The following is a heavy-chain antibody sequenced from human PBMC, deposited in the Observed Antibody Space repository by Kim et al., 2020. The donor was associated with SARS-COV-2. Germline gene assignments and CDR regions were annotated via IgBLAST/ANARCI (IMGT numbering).Heavy chain of an antibody. CDR3: ARVRVTKPYDSSGYYIRWVGMDV. Sequence: SETLSLTCAVYGGSFSGYYWSWIRQPPGKGLEWIGEINHSGSTNYNPSLKSRVTISVDTSKNQFSLKLSSVTAADTAVYYCARVRVTKPYDSSGYYIRWVGMDVWGQGTTVTVSS. J-gene: IGHJ6*02. CDR1: GGSFSGYY. CDR2: INHSGST. V-gene: IGHV4-34*01. D-gene: IGHD3-22*01.